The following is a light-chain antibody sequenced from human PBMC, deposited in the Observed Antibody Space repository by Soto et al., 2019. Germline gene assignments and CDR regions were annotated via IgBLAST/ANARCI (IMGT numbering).Light chain of an antibody. CDR1: SSDVGGYNY. CDR3: SSYAGSNSYV. CDR2: EVT. J-gene: IGLJ1*01. Sequence: QSALTQPPSASGSPGQSVTFSCTGTSSDVGGYNYVYWYQQHPGKAPKLMIYEVTKRPSGVPDRFSGSKSGNTASLTVSGLQAEDEADYYCSSYAGSNSYVFGTGNKVTVL. V-gene: IGLV2-8*01.